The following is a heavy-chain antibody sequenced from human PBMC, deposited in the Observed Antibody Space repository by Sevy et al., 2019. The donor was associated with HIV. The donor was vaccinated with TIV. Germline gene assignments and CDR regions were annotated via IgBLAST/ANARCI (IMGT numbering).Heavy chain of an antibody. CDR3: AWRKTIFGVVIASFGMDV. CDR2: ISYDGSNK. CDR1: GFTFSSYA. Sequence: GGSLRLSCAASGFTFSSYAMHWVRQAPGKGLEWVAVISYDGSNKYYADSVKGRFTISRDNSKNTLYLQMNSLRAEDTAVYYCAWRKTIFGVVIASFGMDVWGQGTMVTVSS. J-gene: IGHJ6*02. V-gene: IGHV3-30*04. D-gene: IGHD3-3*01.